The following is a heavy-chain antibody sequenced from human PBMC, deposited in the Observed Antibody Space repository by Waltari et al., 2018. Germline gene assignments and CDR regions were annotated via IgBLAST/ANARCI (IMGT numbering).Heavy chain of an antibody. CDR1: GGSISSYH. CDR3: ARESTQLEPGGYYFDY. CDR2: IYYSGST. V-gene: IGHV4-59*12. Sequence: QVQLQESGPGLVKPSETLSLTCTVSGGSISSYHWSWIRQPPGKGLEWIGYIYYSGSTNYNPSLKSRVTISVDTSKNQFSLKLSSVTAADTAVYYCARESTQLEPGGYYFDYWGQGTLVTVSS. D-gene: IGHD1-1*01. J-gene: IGHJ4*02.